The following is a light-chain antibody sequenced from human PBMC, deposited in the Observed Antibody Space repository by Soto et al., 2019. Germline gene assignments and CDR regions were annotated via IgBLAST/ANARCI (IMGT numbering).Light chain of an antibody. CDR1: QDISNY. CDR2: DAS. V-gene: IGKV1-33*01. CDR3: QQYDDLPLT. Sequence: DIEMPQSPSSLSASVGDRVTITCQASQDISNYLNWYQQKTGRAPKLLIYDASNLESGVSSRFSGSRSGTDFSLTTNSLQPDDFATYYCQQYDDLPLTFGQGTRLE. J-gene: IGKJ5*01.